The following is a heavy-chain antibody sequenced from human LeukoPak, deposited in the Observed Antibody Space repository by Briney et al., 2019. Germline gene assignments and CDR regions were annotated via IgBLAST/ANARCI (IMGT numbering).Heavy chain of an antibody. CDR1: GFTFSSYA. Sequence: GGSLRLSCAASGFTFSSYAMHWVRQAPGKGLEWVAVISYDGSNKYYADSVKGRFTISRDNSKNTLYLQMNSLRAEDTAVYYCARPLLYGSGSPSYYYYGMDVWGQGTTVTVSS. D-gene: IGHD3-10*01. V-gene: IGHV3-30-3*01. CDR3: ARPLLYGSGSPSYYYYGMDV. J-gene: IGHJ6*02. CDR2: ISYDGSNK.